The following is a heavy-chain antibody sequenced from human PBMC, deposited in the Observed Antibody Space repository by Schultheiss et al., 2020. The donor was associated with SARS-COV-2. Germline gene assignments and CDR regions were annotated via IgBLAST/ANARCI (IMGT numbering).Heavy chain of an antibody. CDR2: INPNSGGT. CDR1: GYTFTSYG. CDR3: AREDDFASDY. V-gene: IGHV1-2*02. J-gene: IGHJ4*02. Sequence: ASVKVSCKATGYTFTSYGISWVRQAPGQGLEWMGWINPNSGGTNYAQKFQGRVTMTRDTSISTAYMELSRLRSDDTAVYYCAREDDFASDYWGQGTLVTVSS. D-gene: IGHD2-21*02.